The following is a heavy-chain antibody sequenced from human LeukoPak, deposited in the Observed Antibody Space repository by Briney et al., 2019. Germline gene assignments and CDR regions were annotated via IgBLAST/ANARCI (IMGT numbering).Heavy chain of an antibody. J-gene: IGHJ4*02. CDR1: GYTFTDYY. CDR3: ARASGDGNFDY. Sequence: ASVKVSCKASGYTFTDYYMHWVRQAPGQGLEWMGWINPKSGGTKYAQKFQGRVTMTRDTSISTAYMELSRLRSDDTAVYYCARASGDGNFDYWGQGTLVTVSS. D-gene: IGHD1-14*01. CDR2: INPKSGGT. V-gene: IGHV1-2*02.